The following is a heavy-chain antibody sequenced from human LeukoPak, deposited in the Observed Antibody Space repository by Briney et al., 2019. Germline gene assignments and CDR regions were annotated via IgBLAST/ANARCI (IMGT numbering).Heavy chain of an antibody. CDR2: IYYSGST. CDR1: GGSISSYY. D-gene: IGHD3-3*01. V-gene: IGHV4-59*01. Sequence: MPSETPSLTCTVSGGSISSYYWSWIRQPPGKGLEWIGYIYYSGSTNYNPSLKSRVTISVDTSKNQFSLKLSSVTAADMAVYYCARGAYDFWSGYQPYNWFDPWGQGTLVTVSS. CDR3: ARGAYDFWSGYQPYNWFDP. J-gene: IGHJ5*02.